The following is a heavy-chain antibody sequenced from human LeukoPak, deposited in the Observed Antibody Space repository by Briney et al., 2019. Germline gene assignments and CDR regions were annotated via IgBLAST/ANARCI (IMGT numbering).Heavy chain of an antibody. CDR3: ARASRDGYNQNFDH. D-gene: IGHD5-24*01. V-gene: IGHV5-51*01. J-gene: IGHJ4*02. CDR2: IYPGGSVT. Sequence: GESLKISCKALGSSFSSYWNAWVRQRPGKGLEWMGIIYPGGSVTRYDPSFQGQVTISADSSTSTAYLQWSSLRASDTAMYYCARASRDGYNQNFDHWGQGTLVTVSS. CDR1: GSSFSSYW.